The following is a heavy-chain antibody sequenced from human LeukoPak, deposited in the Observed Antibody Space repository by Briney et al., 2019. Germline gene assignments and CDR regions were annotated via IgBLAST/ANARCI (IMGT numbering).Heavy chain of an antibody. D-gene: IGHD1-26*01. J-gene: IGHJ4*02. CDR1: GYTFTTYG. Sequence: VSVKVSCKASGYTFTTYGITWVRQAPGQGLEWMGWINPNNGGTNYAQKFQGRVTMTRDTSISTAYMELSRLRSDDTAVYYCARDGLGGSYFSNYWGQGTLVTVSS. CDR3: ARDGLGGSYFSNY. CDR2: INPNNGGT. V-gene: IGHV1-2*02.